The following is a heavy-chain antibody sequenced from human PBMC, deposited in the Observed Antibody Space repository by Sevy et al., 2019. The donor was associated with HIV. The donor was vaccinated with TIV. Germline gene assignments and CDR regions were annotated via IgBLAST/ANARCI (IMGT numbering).Heavy chain of an antibody. V-gene: IGHV3-23*01. J-gene: IGHJ2*01. CDR2: ISGGDDST. CDR1: GFIFSDYA. D-gene: IGHD3-22*01. CDR3: AKFGDYCDSGGYYWYFDF. Sequence: GGSLRLSCAASGFIFSDYAMSWVRQAPGKGLEWVSSISGGDDSTYYADSVKGRFTVSRDNSKNTLYLQMNTLRAEDTALYYCAKFGDYCDSGGYYWYFDFWGRGTLVTVSS.